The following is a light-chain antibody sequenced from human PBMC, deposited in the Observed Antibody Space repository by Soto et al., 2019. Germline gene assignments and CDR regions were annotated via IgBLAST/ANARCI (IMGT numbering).Light chain of an antibody. V-gene: IGKV3-15*01. CDR3: LQHNSYPPIT. Sequence: EIVMTQSPATLSVSPGERATLSCRASQSVSSNLAWYQQKPGQAPRLLIYGASTRATGIPARFSGSGSGTEFTLTISSLQPEDFATYYCLQHNSYPPITFGQGTRLEI. CDR1: QSVSSN. CDR2: GAS. J-gene: IGKJ5*01.